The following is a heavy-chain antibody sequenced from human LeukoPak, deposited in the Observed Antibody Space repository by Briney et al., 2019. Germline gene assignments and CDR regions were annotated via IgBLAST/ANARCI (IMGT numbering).Heavy chain of an antibody. CDR2: INHSGST. CDR3: ARMAARPRSAFDI. V-gene: IGHV4-34*01. D-gene: IGHD6-6*01. J-gene: IGHJ3*02. Sequence: SETLSLTCAVYGGSLSGYYWSWIRQPPGKGLEWIGEINHSGSTNYNPSLKSRVTISVDTSKNQFSLKLSSVTAADTAVYYCARMAARPRSAFDIWGQGTMVTVSS. CDR1: GGSLSGYY.